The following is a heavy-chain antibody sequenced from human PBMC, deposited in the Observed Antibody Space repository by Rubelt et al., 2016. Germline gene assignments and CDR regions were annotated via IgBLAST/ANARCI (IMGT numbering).Heavy chain of an antibody. D-gene: IGHD6-19*01. CDR2: INHSGST. Sequence: QVQLQQWGAGLLKPSETPSLTCAVYGGSFSGYYWSWIRQPPGKGLEWIGEINHSGSTNYNPSLKSRVTISVDPSKNQFSLKLSSVTAADTTVYYCAVAGTAVAVDYWSQGTLVGVSS. J-gene: IGHJ4*02. V-gene: IGHV4-34*01. CDR1: GGSFSGYY. CDR3: AVAGTAVAVDY.